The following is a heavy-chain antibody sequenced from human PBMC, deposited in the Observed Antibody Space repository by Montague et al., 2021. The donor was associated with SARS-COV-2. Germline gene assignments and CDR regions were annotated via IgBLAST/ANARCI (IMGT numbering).Heavy chain of an antibody. V-gene: IGHV4-59*01. Sequence: SETLSLTCTVYGGSISSYYWSWIRQPPGKGLEWIGYVYHSGKTTYNPSLKSRLTISVDTSKNQSSLKLRSVTAADTAVYYCARVKRGYDSRWGLSAHFDYWGQGTLVTVSS. CDR3: ARVKRGYDSRWGLSAHFDY. J-gene: IGHJ4*02. CDR1: GGSISSYY. D-gene: IGHD3-16*01. CDR2: VYHSGKT.